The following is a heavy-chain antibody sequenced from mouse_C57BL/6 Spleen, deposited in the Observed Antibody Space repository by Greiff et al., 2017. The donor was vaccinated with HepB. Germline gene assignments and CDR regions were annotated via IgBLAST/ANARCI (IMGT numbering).Heavy chain of an antibody. V-gene: IGHV1-42*01. CDR1: GYSFTGYY. Sequence: VQLQQSGPELVKPGASVKISCEASGYSFTGYYMNWVKQSPEKSLEWIGEINPSTGGTTYNQKFKAKATLTVDKSSSTAYMQLKSLTSEDSAVYYCARDYGSSYGYFDVWGTGTTVTVSS. J-gene: IGHJ1*03. CDR2: INPSTGGT. D-gene: IGHD1-1*01. CDR3: ARDYGSSYGYFDV.